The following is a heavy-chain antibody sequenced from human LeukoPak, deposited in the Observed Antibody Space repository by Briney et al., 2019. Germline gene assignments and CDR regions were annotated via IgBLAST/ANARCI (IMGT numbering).Heavy chain of an antibody. Sequence: PGGSLRLSCAASGFTFSSYGMHWVRQAPGKGLEWVAVIRHDGSNKYYADSVKGRFTISRDNSKSTLYLQMNSLRAEDTAVYYCARGMQPRFGELSGNLDYWGQGTLVTVSS. J-gene: IGHJ4*02. V-gene: IGHV3-33*08. CDR3: ARGMQPRFGELSGNLDY. CDR1: GFTFSSYG. CDR2: IRHDGSNK. D-gene: IGHD3-10*01.